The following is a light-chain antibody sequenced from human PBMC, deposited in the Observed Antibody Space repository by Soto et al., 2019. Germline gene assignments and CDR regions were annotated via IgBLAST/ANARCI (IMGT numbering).Light chain of an antibody. CDR1: QDISGY. J-gene: IGKJ2*01. Sequence: PLTQSPSSLSASIGDRVTITCRASQDISGYLAWYQQQPGKAPKLLMYAASTLHSGVPTRFSGSGSGTEFILTIGRLQPEDFATYYCQHLAGTFGQGTKWE. CDR2: AAS. CDR3: QHLAGT. V-gene: IGKV1-9*01.